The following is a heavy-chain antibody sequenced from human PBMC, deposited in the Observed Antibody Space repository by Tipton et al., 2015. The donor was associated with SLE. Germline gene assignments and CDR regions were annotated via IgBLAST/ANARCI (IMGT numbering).Heavy chain of an antibody. CDR2: INHSGSA. D-gene: IGHD3-22*01. J-gene: IGHJ4*02. CDR1: GGSFSGYY. V-gene: IGHV4-34*01. CDR3: ARDNPDGDYDTSGYFDY. Sequence: TLSLTCAVYGGSFSGYYWSWIRQPPGRGLEWIGEINHSGSATHNPSLKSRVTISGDTSKNHFSLQLTYVTPSDTAVYYCARDNPDGDYDTSGYFDYWGQGTLVTVSS.